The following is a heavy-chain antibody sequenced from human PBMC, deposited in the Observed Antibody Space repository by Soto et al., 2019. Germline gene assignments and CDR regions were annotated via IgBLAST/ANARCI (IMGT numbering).Heavy chain of an antibody. CDR3: ARDGTDVDRVATIHDPPRYYFDY. CDR2: INPSGGST. J-gene: IGHJ4*02. D-gene: IGHD5-12*01. V-gene: IGHV1-46*01. CDR1: GYTFTSYY. Sequence: GASVKVSCKASGYTFTSYYMHWVRQAPGQGLEWMGIINPSGGSTSYAQKFQGRVTMTRDTSTSAVYMELSSLRSEDTAVYYCARDGTDVDRVATIHDPPRYYFDYWSQGTLVTVSS.